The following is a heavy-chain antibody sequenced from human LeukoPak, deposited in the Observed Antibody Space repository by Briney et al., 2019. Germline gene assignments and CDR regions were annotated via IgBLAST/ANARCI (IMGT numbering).Heavy chain of an antibody. CDR3: ARDQVKGMATTPGY. Sequence: GGSLRLSCAASGFTFSSYAMHWVRQAPGKGLEWVAVISYDGSNKYYADSVKGRFTISRDNSKNTLYLQMNSLRAEDTAVYYCARDQVKGMATTPGYWGQGTLVTVSS. CDR1: GFTFSSYA. V-gene: IGHV3-30-3*01. J-gene: IGHJ4*02. D-gene: IGHD5-24*01. CDR2: ISYDGSNK.